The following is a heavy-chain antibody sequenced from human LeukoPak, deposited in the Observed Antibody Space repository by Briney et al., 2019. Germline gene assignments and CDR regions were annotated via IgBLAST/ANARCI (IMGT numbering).Heavy chain of an antibody. CDR3: ARYAVAGIDY. CDR1: GFTFSSYS. Sequence: GGSLRLSCAASGFTFSSYSMNWVRQAPGKGLEWVSSISSSSSYIYYADSVKGRLTISRDNAKNSLYLQMNSLRAEDTAVYYCARYAVAGIDYWGQGTLVTVSS. D-gene: IGHD6-19*01. CDR2: ISSSSSYI. J-gene: IGHJ4*02. V-gene: IGHV3-21*01.